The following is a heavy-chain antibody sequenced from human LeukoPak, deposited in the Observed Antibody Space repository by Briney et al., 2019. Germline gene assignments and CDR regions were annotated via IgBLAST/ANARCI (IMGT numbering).Heavy chain of an antibody. J-gene: IGHJ4*02. CDR2: ISYDGSNK. V-gene: IGHV3-30*04. CDR3: ARDRSNLYGCGYSYYFDY. CDR1: GFTFSSYA. D-gene: IGHD3-22*01. Sequence: GRSLRLSCAASGFTFSSYAMHWVRQAPGKGLEWVAVISYDGSNKYYADSVKGRFTISRDNSKNTLYLQMNSLRAEDTAVYYCARDRSNLYGCGYSYYFDYWGQGTLVTVSS.